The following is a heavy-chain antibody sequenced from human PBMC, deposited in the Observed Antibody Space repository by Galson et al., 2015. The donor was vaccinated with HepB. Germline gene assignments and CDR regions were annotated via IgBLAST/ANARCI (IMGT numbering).Heavy chain of an antibody. CDR2: INPNSGGA. CDR3: AREGDIVVVPAAPTEYFQH. V-gene: IGHV1-2*02. Sequence: SVKVSCKASGYTFTGYYMHWVRQAPGQGLEWMGWINPNSGGANYAQKFQGRVTMTRDTSISTAYMELSRLRSDDTAVYYCAREGDIVVVPAAPTEYFQHWGQGTLVTVSS. D-gene: IGHD2-2*01. CDR1: GYTFTGYY. J-gene: IGHJ1*01.